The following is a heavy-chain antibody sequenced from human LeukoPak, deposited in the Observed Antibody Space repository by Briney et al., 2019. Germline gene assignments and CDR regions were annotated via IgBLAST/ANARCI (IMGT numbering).Heavy chain of an antibody. V-gene: IGHV4-34*01. CDR1: GGSFSGYY. Sequence: SETLSLTCAVYGGSFSGYYWSWIRQPPGKGLECIGEINHSGSTNYNPSLKSRVTISVDTSKNQFSLKLSSVTAADTAVYYCARGPHCSSTSCYYLGHNWFDPWGQGTLVTVSS. CDR2: INHSGST. CDR3: ARGPHCSSTSCYYLGHNWFDP. J-gene: IGHJ5*02. D-gene: IGHD2-2*01.